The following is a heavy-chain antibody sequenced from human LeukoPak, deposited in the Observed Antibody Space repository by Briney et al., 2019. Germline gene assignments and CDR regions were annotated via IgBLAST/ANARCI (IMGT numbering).Heavy chain of an antibody. Sequence: SETLSLTCTVSGGSISSYYWSWIRQPPGKGLEWIGSIYYSGSTYYNPSLKSRVTISVDTSKNQFSLKLSSVTAADTAVYYCARVDTAKLGLDYWGQGTLVTVSS. CDR2: IYYSGST. CDR1: GGSISSYY. D-gene: IGHD5-18*01. CDR3: ARVDTAKLGLDY. J-gene: IGHJ4*02. V-gene: IGHV4-59*08.